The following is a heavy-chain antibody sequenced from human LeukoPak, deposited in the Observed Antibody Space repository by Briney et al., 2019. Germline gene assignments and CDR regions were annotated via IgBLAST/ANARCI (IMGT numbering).Heavy chain of an antibody. CDR3: AREACSSTSCYLRYYGVDV. V-gene: IGHV3-21*01. J-gene: IGHJ6*02. CDR2: ISSSSSYI. CDR1: GFTFTSYS. Sequence: GGSLRLSCAAFGFTFTSYSMNWVRQAPGKGLEWVSYISSSSSYIYYADSVKGRFTISRDNAKNSLYLQMNSLRAEDTAVYYCAREACSSTSCYLRYYGVDVWGQGTTVTVSS. D-gene: IGHD2-2*01.